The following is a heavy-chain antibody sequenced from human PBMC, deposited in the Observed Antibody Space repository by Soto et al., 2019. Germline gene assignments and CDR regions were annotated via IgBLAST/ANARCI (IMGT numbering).Heavy chain of an antibody. J-gene: IGHJ4*02. D-gene: IGHD2-15*01. Sequence: QVQLQESGPGLVKPSETLSLTCTVSGGSISSYYWSWIRQPPGKGLEWIGYIYYSGSTNYNPSLKSRVTRSVDTSKSRFALKLSSGTAADPAVDYCARRSYCSGGSCHDYWGQGTLVTVSS. CDR3: ARRSYCSGGSCHDY. V-gene: IGHV4-59*01. CDR1: GGSISSYY. CDR2: IYYSGST.